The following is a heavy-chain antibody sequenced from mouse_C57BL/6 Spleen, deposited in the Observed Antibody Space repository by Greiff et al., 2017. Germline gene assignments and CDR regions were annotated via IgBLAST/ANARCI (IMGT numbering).Heavy chain of an antibody. D-gene: IGHD2-5*01. CDR3: DSNYEGFAY. CDR2: IYPRRGNT. CDR1: GYTFTSYG. J-gene: IGHJ3*01. Sequence: QVQLQQSGAELARPGASVKLSCKASGYTFTSYGISWVKQRTGQGLEWIGEIYPRRGNTYYNEKFKGKATLTADKSSSTAYMELRSLTSEDSAVYFCDSNYEGFAYWGQGTLVTVSA. V-gene: IGHV1-81*01.